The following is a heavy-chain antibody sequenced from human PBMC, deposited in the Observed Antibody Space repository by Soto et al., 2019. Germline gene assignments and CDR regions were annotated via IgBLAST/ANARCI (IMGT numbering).Heavy chain of an antibody. V-gene: IGHV3-48*03. J-gene: IGHJ4*02. CDR3: ARERSRGPTSNYFDY. D-gene: IGHD2-8*01. Sequence: WGSLILSCAASGFTFSSYEMNWVRQAPGKGLEWVSYISSSGSTIYYADSVKCRFTISRDNAKNSLYLQMNSLRAEETAVYYCARERSRGPTSNYFDYWGQGTLVTVSS. CDR2: ISSSGSTI. CDR1: GFTFSSYE.